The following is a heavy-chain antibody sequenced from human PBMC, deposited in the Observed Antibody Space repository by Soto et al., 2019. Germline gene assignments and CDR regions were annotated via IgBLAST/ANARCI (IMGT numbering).Heavy chain of an antibody. CDR1: GFTFDDYA. CDR3: ARAPGGSSSFVDY. D-gene: IGHD6-6*01. V-gene: IGHV3-20*04. J-gene: IGHJ4*02. Sequence: GGSLRLSCAASGFTFDDYAMSWVRHAPGKGLEWVSGINWNGGSTGYVDSVRGRFTISRDNAKNSVYLQMSSLRAEDTAVYYCARAPGGSSSFVDYWGQGTLVTVSS. CDR2: INWNGGST.